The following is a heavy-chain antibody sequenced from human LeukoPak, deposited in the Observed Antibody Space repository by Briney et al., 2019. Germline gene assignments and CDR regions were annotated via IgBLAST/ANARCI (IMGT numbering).Heavy chain of an antibody. CDR1: GYTFTGYY. CDR3: ARGAVRGVISHAFDI. D-gene: IGHD3-10*01. J-gene: IGHJ3*02. CDR2: INPNSGGT. V-gene: IGHV1-2*04. Sequence: ASVKVSCKASGYTFTGYYMHWVRQAPGQGLEWMGWINPNSGGTNYAQKFQGWVTMTRDTSISTAYMELSRLRSDDTAVYYCARGAVRGVISHAFDIWGQGTMVTVSS.